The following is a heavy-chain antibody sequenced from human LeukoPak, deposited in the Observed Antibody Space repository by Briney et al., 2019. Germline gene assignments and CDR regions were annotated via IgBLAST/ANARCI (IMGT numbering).Heavy chain of an antibody. CDR3: ARTTDMVRGVIRYYYYYMDV. D-gene: IGHD3-10*01. CDR2: INSDGSST. J-gene: IGHJ6*03. Sequence: PGGSLRLSCAASGFTFSSYWMHWVRQAPGKGLVWVSRINSDGSSTSYADSVKGRFTISRDNAKNSLYLQMNSLRAEDTAVYYCARTTDMVRGVIRYYYYYMDVWGKGTTVTISS. V-gene: IGHV3-74*01. CDR1: GFTFSSYW.